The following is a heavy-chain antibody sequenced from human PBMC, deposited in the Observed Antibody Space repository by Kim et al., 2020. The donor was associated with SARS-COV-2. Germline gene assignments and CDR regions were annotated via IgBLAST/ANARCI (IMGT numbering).Heavy chain of an antibody. CDR1: GFTFDDYG. D-gene: IGHD3-10*01. Sequence: GGSLRLSCAASGFTFDDYGMSWVRQAPGKGLEWVSGINWNGGSTGYADSVKGRFTISRDNAKNSLYLQMNSLRAEDTALYHCARDLRGFGELWDHWFDPWGQGTLVTVSS. CDR3: ARDLRGFGELWDHWFDP. J-gene: IGHJ5*02. V-gene: IGHV3-20*01. CDR2: INWNGGST.